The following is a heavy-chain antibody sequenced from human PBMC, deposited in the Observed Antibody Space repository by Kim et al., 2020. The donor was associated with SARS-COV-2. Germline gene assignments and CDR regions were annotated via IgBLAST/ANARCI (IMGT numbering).Heavy chain of an antibody. CDR1: GGSISSSSYY. CDR3: ARTIVGATVY. D-gene: IGHD1-26*01. J-gene: IGHJ4*02. Sequence: SETLSLTCTVSGGSISSSSYYWGWIRQPPGKGLEWIGSIYYSGSTYYNPSLKSRVTISVDTSKNQFSLKLSSVTAADTAVYYCARTIVGATVYWGLGTLVTVSS. CDR2: IYYSGST. V-gene: IGHV4-39*01.